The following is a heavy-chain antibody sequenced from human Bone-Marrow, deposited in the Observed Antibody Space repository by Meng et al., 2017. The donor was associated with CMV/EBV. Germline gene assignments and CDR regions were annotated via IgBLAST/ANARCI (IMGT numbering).Heavy chain of an antibody. V-gene: IGHV4-59*01. CDR3: ARVHSSSWYGWYFDL. Sequence: SETLSLTCTVSGGSISSYYWSWIRQPQGKGLEWDGYIYFSGCNNYNPSLKSRVTISVDTSKNQFTLKLSSVTAADTAVYYCARVHSSSWYGWYFDLWGRGTLVTVSS. CDR2: IYFSGCN. J-gene: IGHJ2*01. D-gene: IGHD6-13*01. CDR1: GGSISSYY.